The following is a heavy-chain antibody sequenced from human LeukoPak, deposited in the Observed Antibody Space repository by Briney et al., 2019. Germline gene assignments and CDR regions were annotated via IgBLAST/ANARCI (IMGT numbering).Heavy chain of an antibody. CDR3: ASRPSHSSGWYNWFDP. D-gene: IGHD6-19*01. J-gene: IGHJ5*02. CDR1: GFTVSSNY. Sequence: PGGSLRLSCAASGFTVSSNYMSWVRRAPGKGLEWVSVIYSGGSTYYADSVKGRFTISRDNSKNTLYLQMNSLRAQDTAVYYCASRPSHSSGWYNWFDPWGQGTLVTVSS. V-gene: IGHV3-66*02. CDR2: IYSGGST.